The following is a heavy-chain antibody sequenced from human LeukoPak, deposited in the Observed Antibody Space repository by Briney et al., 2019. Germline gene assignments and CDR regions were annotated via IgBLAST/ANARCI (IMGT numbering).Heavy chain of an antibody. CDR1: GGSISSGGYY. D-gene: IGHD6-13*01. J-gene: IGHJ3*02. CDR3: AREGRIAAAGPTHAFDI. V-gene: IGHV4-31*03. Sequence: SETLSLTCTVSGGSISSGGYYWSWIRQHPGKGLEWIGYIYYSGSTYYNPSLKRRVTISVDTSKNQFSLKLSSVTAAATAVYYCAREGRIAAAGPTHAFDIWGQGTMVTVSS. CDR2: IYYSGST.